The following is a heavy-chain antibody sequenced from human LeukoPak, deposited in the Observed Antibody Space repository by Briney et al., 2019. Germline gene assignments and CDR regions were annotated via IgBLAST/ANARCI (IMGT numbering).Heavy chain of an antibody. V-gene: IGHV1-18*01. CDR1: GYIFTNYG. D-gene: IGHD3-16*01. J-gene: IGHJ5*01. CDR3: ARERQELRFVERWFDS. Sequence: ASVKVSCKTSGYIFTNYGITWVRQAPGQGLEWLGWINSNNGNAQYAQKVQGRLTMTTDTSTSTVHMELWSLTSDDTAVYYCARERQELRFVERWFDSWGQGTLVTVSS. CDR2: INSNNGNA.